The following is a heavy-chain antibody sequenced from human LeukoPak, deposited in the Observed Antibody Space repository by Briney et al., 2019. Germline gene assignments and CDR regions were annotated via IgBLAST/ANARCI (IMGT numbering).Heavy chain of an antibody. CDR2: ISSDGSNI. CDR1: GFTFSRYW. J-gene: IGHJ4*02. V-gene: IGHV3-74*01. CDR3: SRDQTTAGPSTVDC. Sequence: GGSLRLSCAASGFTFSRYWMHWVRQVPGKGLVWVSRISSDGSNIIYADSVKGRFTISRDNAKSTLYLEMNSLRAEDTAVYFCSRDQTTAGPSTVDCWGQGTLVTVS. D-gene: IGHD4-11*01.